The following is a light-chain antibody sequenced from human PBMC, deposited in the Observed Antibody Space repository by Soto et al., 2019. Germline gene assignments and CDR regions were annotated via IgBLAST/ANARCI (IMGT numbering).Light chain of an antibody. CDR3: SSSTTNTGLEYV. Sequence: QSVLAQPASVSASPGQSITISCTGTSSDVGGYNSVSWYQHHPGKAPKLMIYEVSNRPSGVSDRFSGSKSGNTASLAISGLQAEDEADYYCSSSTTNTGLEYVFGTATTVTVL. CDR1: SSDVGGYNS. J-gene: IGLJ1*01. CDR2: EVS. V-gene: IGLV2-14*01.